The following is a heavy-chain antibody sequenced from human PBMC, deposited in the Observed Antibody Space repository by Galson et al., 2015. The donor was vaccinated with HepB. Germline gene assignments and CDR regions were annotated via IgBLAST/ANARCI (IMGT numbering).Heavy chain of an antibody. V-gene: IGHV3-7*01. CDR1: GFTFSSYW. CDR2: IKQDGSEK. Sequence: SLRLSCAVSGFTFSSYWMSWVRQAPGKGLEWVANIKQDGSEKYYVDSVKGRFTISRDNAKNSLYLQMNSLRAEDTAVYYCARGYSYGGDAFDIWGQGTMVTVSS. D-gene: IGHD5-18*01. CDR3: ARGYSYGGDAFDI. J-gene: IGHJ3*02.